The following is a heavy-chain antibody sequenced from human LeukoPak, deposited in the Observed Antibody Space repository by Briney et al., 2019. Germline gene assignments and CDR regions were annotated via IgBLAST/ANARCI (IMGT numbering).Heavy chain of an antibody. V-gene: IGHV4-4*01. D-gene: IGHD4-17*01. CDR2: IYDSGRT. Sequence: GSLRLSCAASGFTFSSYAMSWVRQAPGKGLEWIGYIYDSGRTYYSPSLESRVTISLDRSKTQFSLEVTFVTAADSAVYFCASGPADFGDYVEYYYMDVWGKGTTVTVSS. J-gene: IGHJ6*03. CDR1: GFTFSSYAM. CDR3: ASGPADFGDYVEYYYMDV.